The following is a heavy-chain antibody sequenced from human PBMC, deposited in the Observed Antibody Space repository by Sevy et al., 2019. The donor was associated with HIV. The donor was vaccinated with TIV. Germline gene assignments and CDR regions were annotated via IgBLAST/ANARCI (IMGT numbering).Heavy chain of an antibody. Sequence: WGCLRLSCAASGFTFSNYVMHWVRQAPGKGLEWVALISLHGTNKEYRDSVKGRFTISRDDAKNTVYVEITSLTVEDAALYYCVRETGGSGSAGYFGDWGQGTLVIVSS. J-gene: IGHJ4*02. CDR2: ISLHGTNK. D-gene: IGHD2-15*01. CDR1: GFTFSNYV. CDR3: VRETGGSGSAGYFGD. V-gene: IGHV3-30*10.